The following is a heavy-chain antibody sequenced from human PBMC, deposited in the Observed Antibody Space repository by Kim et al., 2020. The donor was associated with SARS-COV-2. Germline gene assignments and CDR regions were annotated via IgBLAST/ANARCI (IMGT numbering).Heavy chain of an antibody. CDR2: ISGDGSST. V-gene: IGHV3-74*01. J-gene: IGHJ5*02. CDR1: GFTFSSYW. Sequence: GGSLRLSCAASGFTFSSYWMHWVRQVPGKGLVWVSRISGDGSSTTYADSVKGRFTISRDNAKNTLYLQMNSLRAEDTAVYHCARASARISTIVEKGGFDPWGQGTLVTVSS. CDR3: ARASARISTIVEKGGFDP. D-gene: IGHD3-22*01.